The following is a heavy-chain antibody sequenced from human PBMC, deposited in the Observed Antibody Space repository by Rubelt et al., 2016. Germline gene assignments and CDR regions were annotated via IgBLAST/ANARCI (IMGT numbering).Heavy chain of an antibody. D-gene: IGHD3-3*01. CDR3: ARDLEFLEWSNWFDP. J-gene: IGHJ5*02. Sequence: GKGLEWVSYISSSSSYTNYADSVKGRFTISRDNAKNSLCLQMNSLRAEDTAVYYCARDLEFLEWSNWFDPWGQGTLVTVSS. V-gene: IGHV3-11*05. CDR2: ISSSSSYT.